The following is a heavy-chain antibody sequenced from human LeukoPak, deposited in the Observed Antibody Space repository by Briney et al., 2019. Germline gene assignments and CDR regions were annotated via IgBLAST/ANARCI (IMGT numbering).Heavy chain of an antibody. CDR2: INHSGST. CDR1: GGSFSGYY. D-gene: IGHD5-24*01. J-gene: IGHJ6*03. Sequence: SETLSLTCAAYGGSFSGYYWSWIRQPPGKGLEWIGEINHSGSTNYNPSLKSRVTISVDTSKNQFSLKLSSVTAADTAVYYCARLVFRWLHAYYYYYMDVWGKGTTVTISS. V-gene: IGHV4-34*01. CDR3: ARLVFRWLHAYYYYYMDV.